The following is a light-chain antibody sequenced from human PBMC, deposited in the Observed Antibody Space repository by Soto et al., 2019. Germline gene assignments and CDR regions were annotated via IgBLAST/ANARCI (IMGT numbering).Light chain of an antibody. CDR2: AAS. Sequence: EIVLTQSPVTLSLSPGERATLSCRASQSVSSRYFAWYQQKPGQAPRLLIYAASSRAAGIPDRFSGSGSGTDFSLTISRLEPEDFAVYYCHQYASSRTFGPGTKFE. J-gene: IGKJ1*01. CDR3: HQYASSRT. CDR1: QSVSSRY. V-gene: IGKV3-20*01.